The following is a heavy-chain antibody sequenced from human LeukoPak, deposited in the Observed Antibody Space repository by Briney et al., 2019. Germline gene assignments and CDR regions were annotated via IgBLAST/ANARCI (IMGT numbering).Heavy chain of an antibody. CDR2: IYYRGST. D-gene: IGHD6-19*01. Sequence: PSETLSLTCTVSGASISNYYWSWVRQPPGKGLEWIAYIYYRGSTNYNPSPKSRDTISVDTSSHQMSLKLSSVPAADTAVYYCARVRSGWYSFDYWGQGTLVTVSS. CDR1: GASISNYY. V-gene: IGHV4-59*01. CDR3: ARVRSGWYSFDY. J-gene: IGHJ4*02.